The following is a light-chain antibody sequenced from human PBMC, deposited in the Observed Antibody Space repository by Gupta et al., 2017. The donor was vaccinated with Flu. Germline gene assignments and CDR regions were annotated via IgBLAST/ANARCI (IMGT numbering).Light chain of an antibody. J-gene: IGKJ1*01. V-gene: IGKV1-39*01. Sequence: DIQMTQSPSSLSASVGDRVTITCRASESISNYLNWYQQKAGKAPNLLIYVSSTLRSGVPSRFSGSRSGTHFSFTISSLQPDDFATYYCQQSYTTPRTFGQGTKVEVK. CDR2: VSS. CDR3: QQSYTTPRT. CDR1: ESISNY.